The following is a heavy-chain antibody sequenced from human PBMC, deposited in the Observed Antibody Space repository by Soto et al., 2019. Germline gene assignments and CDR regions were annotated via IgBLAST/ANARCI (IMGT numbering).Heavy chain of an antibody. J-gene: IGHJ4*02. V-gene: IGHV3-21*01. D-gene: IGHD7-27*01. CDR2: IDSSRSYI. Sequence: PGGSLRLSCEVSGFTFRSYSMNWVRQAPGKGLEWVSSIDSSRSYIYYADSVKGRFTISRDNAKNSLYLEMDSLRAEDTAVYYCARGQGMEDGNWGGAHFDYWGQGTLVTVSS. CDR3: ARGQGMEDGNWGGAHFDY. CDR1: GFTFRSYS.